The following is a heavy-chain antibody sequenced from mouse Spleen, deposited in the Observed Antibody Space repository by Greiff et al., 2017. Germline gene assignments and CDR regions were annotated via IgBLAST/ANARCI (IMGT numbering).Heavy chain of an antibody. CDR2: IYPSDSET. Sequence: QVQLQQSGAELVRPGSSVKLSCKASGYTFTSYWMDWVKQRPGQGLEWIGNIYPSDSETHYNQKFKDKATLTVDKSSSTAYMQLSSLTSEDSAVYYCARPTTGFYAMDYWGQGTSVTVSS. CDR1: GYTFTSYW. J-gene: IGHJ4*01. V-gene: IGHV1-61*01. CDR3: ARPTTGFYAMDY. D-gene: IGHD4-1*02.